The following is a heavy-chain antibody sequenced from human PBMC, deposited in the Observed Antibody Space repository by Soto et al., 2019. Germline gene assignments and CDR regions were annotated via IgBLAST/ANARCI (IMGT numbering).Heavy chain of an antibody. J-gene: IGHJ3*02. D-gene: IGHD1-26*01. Sequence: LRLSCAASGFSFTTYVMHWVRQAPGKGLEWVAVISHDGSYKYYGDAVKGRFTISRDTSKNAVYLEMNSLRPEDTAVYYCAKGLLAIVGTTLPRDAFNIWGQGTMVTVS. CDR1: GFSFTTYV. CDR3: AKGLLAIVGTTLPRDAFNI. V-gene: IGHV3-30*18. CDR2: ISHDGSYK.